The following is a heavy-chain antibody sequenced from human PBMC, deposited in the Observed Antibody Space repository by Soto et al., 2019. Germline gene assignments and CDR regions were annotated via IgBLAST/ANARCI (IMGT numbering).Heavy chain of an antibody. CDR2: INHSGST. V-gene: IGHV4-34*01. J-gene: IGHJ6*03. Sequence: SETLSLTCAVYGGSFSGYYWSWIRQPPGKGLEWIGEINHSGSTNYNPSLKSRVTISVDTSKNQFSLKLSSVTAADTAVCYCARGRYCSGGSCKYYYMDVWGKGTTVTVSS. CDR1: GGSFSGYY. D-gene: IGHD2-15*01. CDR3: ARGRYCSGGSCKYYYMDV.